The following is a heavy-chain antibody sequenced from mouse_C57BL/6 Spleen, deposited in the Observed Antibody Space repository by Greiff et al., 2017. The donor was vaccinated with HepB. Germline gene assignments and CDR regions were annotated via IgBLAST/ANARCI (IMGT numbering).Heavy chain of an antibody. V-gene: IGHV1-4*01. CDR1: GYTFTSYT. CDR2: INPSSGYT. J-gene: IGHJ2*01. Sequence: GQLQQSGAELARPGASVKMSCKASGYTFTSYTMHWVKQRPGQGLEWIGYINPSSGYTKYNQKFMDKATLTADKSSSTAYMQLSSLTSEDSAVYYCAPIYYDYGDYWGQGTTLTVSS. CDR3: APIYYDYGDY. D-gene: IGHD2-4*01.